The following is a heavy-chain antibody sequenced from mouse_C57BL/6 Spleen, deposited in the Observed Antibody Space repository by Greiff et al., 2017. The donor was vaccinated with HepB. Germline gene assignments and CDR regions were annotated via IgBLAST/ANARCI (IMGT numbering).Heavy chain of an antibody. Sequence: EVKLMESGGGLVKPGGSLKLSCAASGFTFSDYGMHWVRQAPEKGLEWVAYISSGSSTIYYADTVKGRFTISRDNDKNTLCLQMTSLRSEDTAMYYCAKGLYYPVEAMDYWGQGTSVTVSS. J-gene: IGHJ4*01. CDR3: AKGLYYPVEAMDY. CDR2: ISSGSSTI. D-gene: IGHD1-1*01. V-gene: IGHV5-17*01. CDR1: GFTFSDYG.